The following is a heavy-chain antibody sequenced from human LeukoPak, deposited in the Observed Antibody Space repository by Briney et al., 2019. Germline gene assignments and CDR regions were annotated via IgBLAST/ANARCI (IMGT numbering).Heavy chain of an antibody. V-gene: IGHV1-69*05. CDR1: GGTFSSYA. J-gene: IGHJ6*03. Sequence: ASVKVSCKASGGTFSSYAISWVRQAPGQGLEWMGGIIPIFGIANYAQKFQGRVTITTDESTSTAYMELSSLRSEDTAVYYCARCSEHANIAARPDVLYYYYMDVWGKGTTVTVSS. CDR2: IIPIFGIA. D-gene: IGHD6-6*01. CDR3: ARCSEHANIAARPDVLYYYYMDV.